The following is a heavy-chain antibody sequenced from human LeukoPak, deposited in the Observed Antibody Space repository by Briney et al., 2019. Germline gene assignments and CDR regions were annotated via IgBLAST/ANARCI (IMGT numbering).Heavy chain of an antibody. D-gene: IGHD3-10*01. J-gene: IGHJ4*02. Sequence: SVKVSCKASGGTFSSYAISWVRRAPGQGLEWMGGIIPIFGTANYAQKFQGRVTITADESTSTAYMEVSSLRSEDTAVYYCARVSRTSMVRGIITFDYWGRGTLVTVSS. CDR2: IIPIFGTA. V-gene: IGHV1-69*01. CDR3: ARVSRTSMVRGIITFDY. CDR1: GGTFSSYA.